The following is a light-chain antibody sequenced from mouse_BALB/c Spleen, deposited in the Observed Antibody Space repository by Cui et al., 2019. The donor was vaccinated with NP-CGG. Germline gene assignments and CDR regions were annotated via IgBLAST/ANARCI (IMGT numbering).Light chain of an antibody. CDR2: GTN. CDR1: TGAITTSNY. V-gene: IGLV1*01. CDR3: ALWYGNHWV. J-gene: IGLJ1*01. Sequence: QVVLTKESVLTTSPGETVTLTCLSSTGAITTSNYANWVQEKPDHLFTGLIGGTNNRAPGVPARFSGSLIGDKAALTNTGAQTEDKAIYFCALWYGNHWVFGGGTKLTVL.